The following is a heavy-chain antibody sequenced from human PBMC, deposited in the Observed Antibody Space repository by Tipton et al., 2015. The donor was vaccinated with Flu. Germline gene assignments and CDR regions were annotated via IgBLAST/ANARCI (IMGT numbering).Heavy chain of an antibody. J-gene: IGHJ4*02. Sequence: VQLVQSGAEVKKPGESLKISCKGSGYTFSIYWITWVRQVPGKGLEWMGAIYPVDSETRYSPSFQGQVTMSADRTTSTAYLQWSSLKATESAMYYCARLSAAAAVMTDDYWGQGTQVTVSS. CDR2: IYPVDSET. CDR1: GYTFSIYW. D-gene: IGHD6-13*01. V-gene: IGHV5-51*03. CDR3: ARLSAAAAVMTDDY.